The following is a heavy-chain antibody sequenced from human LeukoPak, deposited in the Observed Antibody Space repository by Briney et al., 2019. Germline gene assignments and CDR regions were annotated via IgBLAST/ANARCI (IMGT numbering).Heavy chain of an antibody. Sequence: GGSLRLSCAASGFTFSSYSMNWVRQAPGKGLEWVSSISSSSSYIYYADSVKGRFTISRDNAQNSLYLQMNSLRAEDKAVYYCARAVGAGTTYVYYYMDVRGKGTTVTVSS. V-gene: IGHV3-21*01. J-gene: IGHJ6*03. CDR1: GFTFSSYS. D-gene: IGHD1-1*01. CDR2: ISSSSSYI. CDR3: ARAVGAGTTYVYYYMDV.